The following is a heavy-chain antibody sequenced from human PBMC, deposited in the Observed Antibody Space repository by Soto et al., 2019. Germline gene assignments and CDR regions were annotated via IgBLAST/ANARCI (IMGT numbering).Heavy chain of an antibody. V-gene: IGHV4-34*01. J-gene: IGHJ6*03. Sequence: SETLSLTCAVYGGSFSGDYWSWIRQPPGKGLEWIGEINHSGSTNYNPSLKSRVTISVDTSKNQFSLKLSSVTAADTAVYYCARVVVPAGWDYYYCMDVWGKGTT. D-gene: IGHD2-2*01. CDR2: INHSGST. CDR1: GGSFSGDY. CDR3: ARVVVPAGWDYYYCMDV.